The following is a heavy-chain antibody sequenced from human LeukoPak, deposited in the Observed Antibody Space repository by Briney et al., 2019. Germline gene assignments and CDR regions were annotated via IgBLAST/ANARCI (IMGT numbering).Heavy chain of an antibody. J-gene: IGHJ4*02. Sequence: GGSLRLSCAASGFTFSSYWMHWVRQAPGKGLVWVSRINSDGSSTTYADSVKGRFTISRDNAKNTLYLQMNSLRAEDTAVYYCAYFACSSPSGKYFDYGGQETRVTVPS. V-gene: IGHV3-74*01. CDR3: AYFACSSPSGKYFDY. CDR2: INSDGSST. CDR1: GFTFSSYW. D-gene: IGHD2-2*01.